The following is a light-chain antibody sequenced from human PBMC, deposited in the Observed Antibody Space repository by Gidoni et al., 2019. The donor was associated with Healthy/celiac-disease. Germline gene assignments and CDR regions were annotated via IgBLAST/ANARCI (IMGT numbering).Light chain of an antibody. CDR2: DAS. V-gene: IGKV3-11*01. CDR3: QQRSNWRGT. Sequence: EIVLTQSPATLSLSPGERATLSCRASQSVSSYLAWYQQKPGQAPRLLIDDASNRATGIPARFSGSGSGTNFTLIISSLEPEDFAVYYCQQRSNWRGTFGGGTKVEIK. CDR1: QSVSSY. J-gene: IGKJ4*01.